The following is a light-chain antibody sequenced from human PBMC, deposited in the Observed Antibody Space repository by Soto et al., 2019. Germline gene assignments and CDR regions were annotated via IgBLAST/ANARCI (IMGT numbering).Light chain of an antibody. V-gene: IGLV2-14*03. Sequence: QSALTQPASVSGSPGQSVTISCTGTIDDIGAYDYVSWYQQRPGSAPQLIIYDVNNRPSGTSHRFSSSKSVHTAYLTISGLQSDDEATYHCSSYTSTYSLVFGTGTKLTVL. CDR1: IDDIGAYDY. CDR3: SSYTSTYSLV. J-gene: IGLJ1*01. CDR2: DVN.